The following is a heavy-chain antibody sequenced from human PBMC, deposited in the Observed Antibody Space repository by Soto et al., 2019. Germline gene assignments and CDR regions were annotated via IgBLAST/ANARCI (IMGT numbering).Heavy chain of an antibody. CDR3: ARGYGDYDD. J-gene: IGHJ4*02. Sequence: QVQLQQCGAGLLKPSETLSLTCAVYGGSFSGYYWSCIRQPPGKGLEWIGEINHSGSTNYNPSLKRRVTISVDTSKNQFSLKLSSVTAADTAVYYCARGYGDYDDWGQGTLVTVSS. CDR2: INHSGST. D-gene: IGHD4-17*01. CDR1: GGSFSGYY. V-gene: IGHV4-34*01.